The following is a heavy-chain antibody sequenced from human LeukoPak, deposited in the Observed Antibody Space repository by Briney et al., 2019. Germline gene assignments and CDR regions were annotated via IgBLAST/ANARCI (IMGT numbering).Heavy chain of an antibody. Sequence: GGSLRLSCAASGFTFSSYSMNWVRQAPGKGLEWASSISSSNSSIYYADSVKGRFTISRDNAKNSLYLQMNSLRAEDTAVYYCARRVTPNSFDYWGQGTLVTVSS. D-gene: IGHD2-21*02. J-gene: IGHJ4*02. CDR1: GFTFSSYS. CDR2: ISSSNSSI. CDR3: ARRVTPNSFDY. V-gene: IGHV3-21*01.